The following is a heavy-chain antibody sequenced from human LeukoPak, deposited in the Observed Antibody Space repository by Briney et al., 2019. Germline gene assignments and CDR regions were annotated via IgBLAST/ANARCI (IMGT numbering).Heavy chain of an antibody. V-gene: IGHV3-30*04. CDR2: ISYDGSHK. CDR3: AKDQLTHCSSGSCYLMDS. CDR1: GFDFSTSA. J-gene: IGHJ4*02. Sequence: GTSLRLSCVASGFDFSTSAIHWVRQAPGKGLESVAVISYDGSHKYLADSVKGRFTVSRDNAKNTVYLQMNSLRLEDTALYYCAKDQLTHCSSGSCYLMDSWGQGTLVTVS. D-gene: IGHD2-15*01.